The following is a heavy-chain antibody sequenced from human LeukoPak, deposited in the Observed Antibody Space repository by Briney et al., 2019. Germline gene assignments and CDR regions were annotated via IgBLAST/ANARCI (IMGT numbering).Heavy chain of an antibody. CDR3: ARARGVSTGYRPIDY. D-gene: IGHD3-22*01. Sequence: LSLTCTVSGGSISSGGYYWSWVRQAPGKGLEWVAVIWYDGSKHYAESVKGRFSISRDNSKSTLYLQMNSLRAEDTAVYYCARARGVSTGYRPIDYWGQGTLVTVSS. CDR1: GGSISSGGYY. J-gene: IGHJ4*02. CDR2: IWYDGSK. V-gene: IGHV3-33*08.